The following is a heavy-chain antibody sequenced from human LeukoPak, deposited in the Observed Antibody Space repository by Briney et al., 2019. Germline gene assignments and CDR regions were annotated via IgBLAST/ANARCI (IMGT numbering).Heavy chain of an antibody. CDR1: GFTFSSYS. CDR2: IWPDGSNK. D-gene: IGHD4-17*01. CDR3: ARANGDYGLFDY. J-gene: IGHJ4*02. Sequence: GGSLRLSCAASGFTFSSYSMNWVRQAPGKGLEWVAVIWPDGSNKYYADSVKGRFTISRDNSKNTLYLQMISLRAEDTAMYYCARANGDYGLFDYWGQGTLVTVSS. V-gene: IGHV3-33*08.